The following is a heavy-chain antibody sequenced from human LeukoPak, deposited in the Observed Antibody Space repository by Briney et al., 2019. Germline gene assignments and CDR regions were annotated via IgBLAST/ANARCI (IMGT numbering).Heavy chain of an antibody. J-gene: IGHJ4*02. CDR2: INHSGST. CDR1: DGSFSGYY. D-gene: IGHD3-9*01. CDR3: ARVHGYYDILTGYYRYYFDY. Sequence: SETLSLTCAVYDGSFSGYYWTWIRQPPGKGLEWVGEINHSGSTNYNPSLKSRVTISVDTSKNQFSLKLTSVTAADTAVYYCARVHGYYDILTGYYRYYFDYWGQGTLVTVSS. V-gene: IGHV4-34*01.